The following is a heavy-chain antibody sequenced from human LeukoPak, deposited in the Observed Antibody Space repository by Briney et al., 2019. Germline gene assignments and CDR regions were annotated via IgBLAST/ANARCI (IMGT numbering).Heavy chain of an antibody. CDR1: GFTLSSYA. Sequence: GGSLRLSCAASGFTLSSYAMSWARQATGKGLKWVSAISASGNTYHADSVKGRFTISRDSSKNTLFLQMNRLRPEDAAVYYCAKAPVTTCRGAYCYPFDYWGQGTLVTVSS. J-gene: IGHJ4*02. CDR2: ISASGNT. V-gene: IGHV3-23*01. D-gene: IGHD2-21*01. CDR3: AKAPVTTCRGAYCYPFDY.